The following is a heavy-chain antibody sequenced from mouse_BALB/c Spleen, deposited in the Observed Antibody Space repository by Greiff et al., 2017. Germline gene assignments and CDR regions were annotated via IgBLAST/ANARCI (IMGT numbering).Heavy chain of an antibody. CDR3: ARRRAGTWWYFDV. J-gene: IGHJ1*01. CDR1: EYEFPSHD. CDR2: INSDGGST. D-gene: IGHD3-3*01. Sequence: EVKLMESGGGLVQPGESLKLSCESNEYEFPSHDMSWVRKTPEKRLELVAAINSDGGSTYYPDTMERRFIISRDNTKKTLYLQMSSLRSEDTALYYCARRRAGTWWYFDVWGAGTTVTVAS. V-gene: IGHV5-2*01.